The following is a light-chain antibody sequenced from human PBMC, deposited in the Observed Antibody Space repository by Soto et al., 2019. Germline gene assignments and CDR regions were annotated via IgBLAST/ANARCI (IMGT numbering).Light chain of an antibody. CDR2: GAS. Sequence: EIVMTHSPATLSVSPGERATLSCRASQSVSNYLAWYQQKPGQAPRLLIYGASTRATAIPARFSGSGSGTEFTLTISSLQSEDFAVYFCQQYDNWPNTFGQGTKLEI. CDR1: QSVSNY. CDR3: QQYDNWPNT. V-gene: IGKV3-15*01. J-gene: IGKJ2*01.